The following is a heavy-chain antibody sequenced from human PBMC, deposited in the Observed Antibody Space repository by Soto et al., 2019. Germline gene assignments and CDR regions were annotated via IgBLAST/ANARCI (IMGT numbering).Heavy chain of an antibody. J-gene: IGHJ4*02. CDR3: AKDILDYGDYSYFDY. CDR2: ISYDGSNK. D-gene: IGHD4-17*01. CDR1: GFTFSSYG. V-gene: IGHV3-30*18. Sequence: GGSLRLSCAASGFTFSSYGMHWVRQAPGKGLEWVAVISYDGSNKYYADSVKGRFTISRDNSKNTLYLQMNSLRAEDTAVYYCAKDILDYGDYSYFDYWGQGTLVTVSS.